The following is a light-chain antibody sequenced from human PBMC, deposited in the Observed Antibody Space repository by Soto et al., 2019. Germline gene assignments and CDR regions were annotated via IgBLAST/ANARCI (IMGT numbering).Light chain of an antibody. CDR1: QSVSSH. CDR2: DAS. CDR3: QQYGSSGT. V-gene: IGKV3-11*01. J-gene: IGKJ1*01. Sequence: DIVLTQSPATLSLSPGERATLSCRASQSVSSHLAWYQQKRGQAPRLLIYDASNRDTGIPARFIGSGSGTDFTLTISSLEPEDFAVYYCQQYGSSGTFGQGTKVDIK.